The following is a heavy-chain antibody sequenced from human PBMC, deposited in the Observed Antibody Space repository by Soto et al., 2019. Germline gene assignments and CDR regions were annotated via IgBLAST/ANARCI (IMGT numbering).Heavy chain of an antibody. CDR1: GFRFSDFA. D-gene: IGHD5-12*01. J-gene: IGHJ4*02. Sequence: EVQLLESGGGFVQPGGSLRLSCAASGFRFSDFAMTWVRQAPGRGLAWVSAITGTASSTYYADSVKGRFTISRDNSKSTLYLQINSLRAEDTAIYYCAKGAEGYVVSSLDSWGQGTMGTVSS. V-gene: IGHV3-23*01. CDR3: AKGAEGYVVSSLDS. CDR2: ITGTASST.